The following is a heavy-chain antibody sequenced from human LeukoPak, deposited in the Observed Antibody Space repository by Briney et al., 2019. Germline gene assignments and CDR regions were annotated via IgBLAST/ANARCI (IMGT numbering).Heavy chain of an antibody. Sequence: GGSLRLSCAASGFTFSSYWMNWVRQAPGKGLEWVANIQQDGSEKYYVDSVKGRFTISRDNAKNSLYLQMNSLRAEDTAVYYCARAWDSSSWFSSDYWGQGTLVTVSS. D-gene: IGHD6-13*01. V-gene: IGHV3-7*04. CDR3: ARAWDSSSWFSSDY. CDR1: GFTFSSYW. J-gene: IGHJ4*02. CDR2: IQQDGSEK.